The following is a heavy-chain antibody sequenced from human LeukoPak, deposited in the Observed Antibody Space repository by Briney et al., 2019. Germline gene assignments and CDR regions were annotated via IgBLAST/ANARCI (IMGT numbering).Heavy chain of an antibody. J-gene: IGHJ6*03. CDR2: LSYDGGIK. CDR3: ARSRYCSGGTCYSNYYYYMDV. D-gene: IGHD2-15*01. Sequence: GGSLRLSCAASGFTFSSYAMHWVRQAPGKGLEWVAVLSYDGGIKYYADSVKGRFTFSRDNSKNTLSLQMNSLRAEDTALYYCARSRYCSGGTCYSNYYYYMDVWGKATSVTVSS. CDR1: GFTFSSYA. V-gene: IGHV3-30*04.